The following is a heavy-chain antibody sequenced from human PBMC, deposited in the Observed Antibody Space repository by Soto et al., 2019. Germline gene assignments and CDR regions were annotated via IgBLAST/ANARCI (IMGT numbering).Heavy chain of an antibody. J-gene: IGHJ3*01. CDR1: GFSLTTNREG. V-gene: IGHV2-5*02. CDR3: AHNIGGDYVYGFDF. CDR2: VYGDDDK. Sequence: SGPTLVNPTQTLTLTGTFSGFSLTTNREGVGWVRQPPGKGLEWVALVYGDDDKRYLTSLKSRLTITKDTSKNQVVLTMTDMDPVDTGTYFCAHNIGGDYVYGFDFWGQGTKVTVSS. D-gene: IGHD3-16*01.